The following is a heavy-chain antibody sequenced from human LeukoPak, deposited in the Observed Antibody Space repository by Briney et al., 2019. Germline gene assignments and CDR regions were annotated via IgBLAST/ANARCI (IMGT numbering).Heavy chain of an antibody. CDR1: GGTFSSYA. CDR2: IIPIFGTA. V-gene: IGHV1-69*13. J-gene: IGHJ5*02. Sequence: SVKVSCKASGGTFSSYAISWVRQAPGQGLEWMGGIIPIFGTANYAQKFQGRVTITADESTSTAYMELSSLRSEDTAVYYCARDREGYYDSSGYSLPYNWFDPWGQGTLVTVSS. D-gene: IGHD3-22*01. CDR3: ARDREGYYDSSGYSLPYNWFDP.